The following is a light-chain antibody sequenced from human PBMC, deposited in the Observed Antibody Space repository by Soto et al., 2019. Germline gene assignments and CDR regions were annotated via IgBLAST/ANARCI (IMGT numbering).Light chain of an antibody. Sequence: EIVLTQSPATLSLSPVERATLSCMASQSISNSLAWYQQKPGQAPRLLIYDASNRATGIPARFSGSGSGTDFTLTISSLEPEDFAVYYCQQRGEWPPGATFGQGTRLEIK. CDR3: QQRGEWPPGAT. CDR2: DAS. CDR1: QSISNS. J-gene: IGKJ5*01. V-gene: IGKV3-11*01.